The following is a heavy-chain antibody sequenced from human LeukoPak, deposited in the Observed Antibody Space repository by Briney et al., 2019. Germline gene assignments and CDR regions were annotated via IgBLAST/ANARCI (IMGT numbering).Heavy chain of an antibody. Sequence: SETLSLTCAVYGGSFSDYDWSWIRQPPGKGLEWIGEISHSGTTNCDPSLKSRISMSIDTSRSQFSLNLRSVTAADTAVYYCAREEVLGYYMDVWGKGTTVTISS. CDR2: ISHSGTT. V-gene: IGHV4-34*10. D-gene: IGHD4/OR15-4a*01. CDR3: AREEVLGYYMDV. CDR1: GGSFSDYD. J-gene: IGHJ6*03.